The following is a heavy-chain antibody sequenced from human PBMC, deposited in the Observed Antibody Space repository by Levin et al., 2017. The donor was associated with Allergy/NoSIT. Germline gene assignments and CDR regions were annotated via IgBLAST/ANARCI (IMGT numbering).Heavy chain of an antibody. J-gene: IGHJ4*02. V-gene: IGHV4-30-4*01. CDR2: IYYSGST. CDR1: GGSISSGDYY. CDR3: ARWDSDYYDSSGYYLGDY. D-gene: IGHD3-22*01. Sequence: PSETLSLTCTVSGGSISSGDYYWSWIRQPPGKGLEWIGYIYYSGSTYYNPSLKSRVTISVDTSKNQFSLKLSSVTAADTAVYYCARWDSDYYDSSGYYLGDYWGQGTLVTVSS.